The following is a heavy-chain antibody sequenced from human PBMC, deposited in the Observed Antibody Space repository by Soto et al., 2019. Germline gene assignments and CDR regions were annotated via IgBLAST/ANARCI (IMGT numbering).Heavy chain of an antibody. Sequence: QVQLVQSGAEVKKPGSSVKVSCKASGGTLNKHAITWVRRAPGQGLEWLGGIIPMFGIPNYPQKFQGRVTITADDSTNTSHMEVHSLSSDDTAVYYCDRGGTSGWLNGAYDVWGQGTMVTVSS. CDR3: DRGGTSGWLNGAYDV. V-gene: IGHV1-69*01. CDR1: GGTLNKHA. CDR2: IIPMFGIP. D-gene: IGHD6-13*01. J-gene: IGHJ3*01.